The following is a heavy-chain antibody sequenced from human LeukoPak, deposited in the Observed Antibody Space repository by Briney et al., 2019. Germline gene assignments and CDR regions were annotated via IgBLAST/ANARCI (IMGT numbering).Heavy chain of an antibody. Sequence: SETLSLTCTVSGGSISSYYWSWIRQPPGKGLEWIRYIYYSGSTNYNPSLKSRVTISVDTSKNQFSLKLSSVTAADTAVYYCARAGYSSGWRYNWFDPWGQGTLVTVSS. J-gene: IGHJ5*02. CDR1: GGSISSYY. D-gene: IGHD6-19*01. CDR2: IYYSGST. CDR3: ARAGYSSGWRYNWFDP. V-gene: IGHV4-59*01.